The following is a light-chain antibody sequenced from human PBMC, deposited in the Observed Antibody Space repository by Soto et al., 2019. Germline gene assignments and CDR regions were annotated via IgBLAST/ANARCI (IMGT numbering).Light chain of an antibody. CDR1: SSNIGAGHD. CDR3: QSYDSSLSAHYV. J-gene: IGLJ1*01. Sequence: QSALTQPPSVSGAPRQRVTISCTGSSSNIGAGHDVHWYQQLPGSAPKLLIYGSRNRPSGVPDRFSGSRSGTSASLAITGLQAEDEADYYCQSYDSSLSAHYVFGTGTXVTV. CDR2: GSR. V-gene: IGLV1-40*01.